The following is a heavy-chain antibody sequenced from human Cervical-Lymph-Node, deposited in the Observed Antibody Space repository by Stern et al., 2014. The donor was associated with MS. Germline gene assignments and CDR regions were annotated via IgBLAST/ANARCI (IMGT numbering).Heavy chain of an antibody. V-gene: IGHV4-4*07. CDR1: GASISNSY. Sequence: QVQLQESGPGLVKPSETLSLTCSVSGASISNSYWGWIRQPAGRRLEWIGRMYTDGSGSTYYSPSLKSRVTMSVDTSKNQLSLNLASVTAADTAVYYCVRDLNLWGQGTLVTVSS. CDR2: MYTDGSGST. J-gene: IGHJ4*02. CDR3: VRDLNL.